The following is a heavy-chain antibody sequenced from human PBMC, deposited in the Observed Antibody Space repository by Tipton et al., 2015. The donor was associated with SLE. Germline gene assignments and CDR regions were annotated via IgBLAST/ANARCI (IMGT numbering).Heavy chain of an antibody. J-gene: IGHJ4*02. CDR3: AREGSGWYRGYYFDY. D-gene: IGHD6-19*01. Sequence: TLSLTCTVSGGSISSSSYYWSWIRQPPGKGLEWIGEINHSGSTNYNPSLKSRVTISVDTSKNQFSLKLSSVTAADTAVYYCAREGSGWYRGYYFDYWGQGTLVTVSS. V-gene: IGHV4-39*07. CDR2: INHSGST. CDR1: GGSISSSSYY.